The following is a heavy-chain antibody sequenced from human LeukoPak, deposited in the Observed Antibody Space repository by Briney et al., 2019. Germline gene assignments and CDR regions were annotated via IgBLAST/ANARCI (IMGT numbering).Heavy chain of an antibody. CDR1: GFTFSSYW. J-gene: IGHJ4*02. CDR2: INSDGSST. CDR3: ARDPTVAASLDSYYFDY. D-gene: IGHD4-23*01. Sequence: GGSLRLSCAASGFTFSSYWMHWVRQAPGKGLVWVSRINSDGSSTSYADSVKGRFTISRDNAKNTLYLQMNSLRAEDTAVYYCARDPTVAASLDSYYFDYWGQGTLVTVSS. V-gene: IGHV3-74*01.